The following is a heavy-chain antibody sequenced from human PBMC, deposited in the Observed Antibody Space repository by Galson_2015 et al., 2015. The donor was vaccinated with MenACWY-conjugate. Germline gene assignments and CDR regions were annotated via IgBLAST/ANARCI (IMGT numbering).Heavy chain of an antibody. CDR1: GFTFSTFG. Sequence: SLRLSCAASGFTFSTFGMSWVRQAPGKGLEWVSAISTSGGRTYYADSVKGRFTISRDNSENTLYLQMNSLRAEDTAVYYCAKASFGVTIGEVFAFDTWGQGTMI. V-gene: IGHV3-23*01. J-gene: IGHJ3*02. CDR2: ISTSGGRT. D-gene: IGHD3-16*01. CDR3: AKASFGVTIGEVFAFDT.